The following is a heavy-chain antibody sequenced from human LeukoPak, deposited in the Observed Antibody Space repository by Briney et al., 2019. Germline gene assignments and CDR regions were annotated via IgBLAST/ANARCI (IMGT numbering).Heavy chain of an antibody. CDR2: IDSGYST. CDR3: AKLGGHPLHNYYVGV. CDR1: GFTFSSYA. V-gene: IGHV3-23*01. D-gene: IGHD3-16*01. Sequence: GGSLRLSCAASGFTFSSYAMSWVRQAPGKGLEWVSGIDSGYSTYYANSVKGRFTISRDNSNNTLYLQMNSLRAEDTAVYYCAKLGGHPLHNYYVGVWGKGTTVAVSS. J-gene: IGHJ6*03.